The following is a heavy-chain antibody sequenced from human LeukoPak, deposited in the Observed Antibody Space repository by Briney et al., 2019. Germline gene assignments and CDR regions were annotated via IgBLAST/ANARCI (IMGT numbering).Heavy chain of an antibody. CDR3: ARKVTYYYDRRDAFDI. Sequence: ASVKVSCKASGYTFTSYDINWVRQATGQGLEWMGWMNPNSGNTGYAQKFQGRVTMTRNTSISTAYMELSSLRSEDTAVYYCARKVTYYYDRRDAFDIWGQGTMVTVSS. J-gene: IGHJ3*02. D-gene: IGHD3-22*01. V-gene: IGHV1-8*01. CDR1: GYTFTSYD. CDR2: MNPNSGNT.